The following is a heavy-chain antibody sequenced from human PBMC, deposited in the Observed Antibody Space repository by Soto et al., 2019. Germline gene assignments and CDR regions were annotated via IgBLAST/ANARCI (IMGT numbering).Heavy chain of an antibody. CDR1: GGSISSYY. J-gene: IGHJ4*02. D-gene: IGHD3-10*01. Sequence: QVQLQESGPGLVKPSETLSLTCTVSGGSISSYYWSWIRQPPGKGLEWIGYIYYSGSTNYNPSLKSRVTISVDTSKNQFSLKLSSVTAADTAVYYCARVVRGYYYGSGSYEYFDYWGQGTLVTVSS. CDR2: IYYSGST. V-gene: IGHV4-59*01. CDR3: ARVVRGYYYGSGSYEYFDY.